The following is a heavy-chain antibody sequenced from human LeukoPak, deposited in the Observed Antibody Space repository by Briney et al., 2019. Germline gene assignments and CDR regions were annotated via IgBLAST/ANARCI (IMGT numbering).Heavy chain of an antibody. J-gene: IGHJ4*02. V-gene: IGHV3-23*01. CDR2: TSSSDAGT. CDR1: GFTFSSYS. Sequence: GGSLRLSCAASGFTFSSYSMNWVRQAPGKGLEWDSATSSSDAGTYHAESVRGRFTISRDNSKNTLYLQMNSLRADDAAVYYCARAPVTSCRGAFCYPFDIWGQGTLVTVSS. CDR3: ARAPVTSCRGAFCYPFDI. D-gene: IGHD2-15*01.